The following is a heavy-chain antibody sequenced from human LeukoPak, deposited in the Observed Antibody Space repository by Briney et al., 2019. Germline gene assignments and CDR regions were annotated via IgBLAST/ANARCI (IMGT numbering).Heavy chain of an antibody. CDR2: IYYSGST. D-gene: IGHD3-22*01. V-gene: IGHV4-59*01. J-gene: IGHJ3*02. CDR3: ARVFFDSSGYYYAGAFDI. CDR1: GGSISSYY. Sequence: SETLSLTCTASGGSISSYYWSWIRQPPGKGLEWIGYIYYSGSTNYNPSLKSRVTISVDTSKNQFSLKLSSVTAADTAVYYCARVFFDSSGYYYAGAFDIWGQGTMVTVSS.